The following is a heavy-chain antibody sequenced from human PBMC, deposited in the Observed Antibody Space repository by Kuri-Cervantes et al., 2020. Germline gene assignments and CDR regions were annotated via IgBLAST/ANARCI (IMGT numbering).Heavy chain of an antibody. J-gene: IGHJ4*02. V-gene: IGHV3-73*01. CDR3: TTGVEWLTSDYFDY. D-gene: IGHD3-3*01. Sequence: GESLKISCAASGFSFSGSAVHWVRQASGKGLEWVGRIRSKTNNYATAYGASVDGRFTISRNDSKNTLYLQMNSLKTEDTAVYYCTTGVEWLTSDYFDYWGQGTLVTVSS. CDR1: GFSFSGSA. CDR2: IRSKTNNYAT.